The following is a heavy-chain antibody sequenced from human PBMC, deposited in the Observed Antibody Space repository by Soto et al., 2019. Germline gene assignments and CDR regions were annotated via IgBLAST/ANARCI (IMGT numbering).Heavy chain of an antibody. J-gene: IGHJ2*01. CDR2: INSFSGDT. D-gene: IGHD2-15*01. Sequence: QVQLVQSGAEVKKPGAAVKVSCNASGYTFTHYGITWVRQAPGQGLEWMGWINSFSGDTNYPQKLQGRLTMTTDTSTNTVYMELRNLRSDDTAVYYCARDLHSGGKYWYFDIWGRGPLVTVSS. V-gene: IGHV1-18*01. CDR1: GYTFTHYG. CDR3: ARDLHSGGKYWYFDI.